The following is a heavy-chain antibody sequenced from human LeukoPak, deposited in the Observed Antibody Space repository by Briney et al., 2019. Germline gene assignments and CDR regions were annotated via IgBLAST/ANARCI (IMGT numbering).Heavy chain of an antibody. D-gene: IGHD3-10*01. CDR1: GFTFSDDY. CDR3: ARDLGVFFNYFDY. V-gene: IGHV3-11*01. Sequence: GGSLRLSCAASGFTFSDDYMSWIRQAPGKGLEWVSYISSSGSTIYYADSVKGRFTISRDNAKNSLYLQMNSLRAEDTAVYYCARDLGVFFNYFDYWGQGTLVTVSS. J-gene: IGHJ4*02. CDR2: ISSSGSTI.